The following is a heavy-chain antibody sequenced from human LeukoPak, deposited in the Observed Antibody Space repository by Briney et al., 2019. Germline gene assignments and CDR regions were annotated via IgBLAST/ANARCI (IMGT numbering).Heavy chain of an antibody. D-gene: IGHD3-3*01. CDR2: ISSSSSYI. CDR3: ARADGSYYDFWSGYLIDY. Sequence: GGSLRLSCAVSGFNFRDHWMDWVRQAPGKGLEWVSSISSSSSYIYYADSVKGRFTISRDNAKNSLYLQMNSLRAEDTAVYYCARADGSYYDFWSGYLIDYWGQGTLVTVSS. V-gene: IGHV3-21*01. J-gene: IGHJ4*02. CDR1: GFNFRDHW.